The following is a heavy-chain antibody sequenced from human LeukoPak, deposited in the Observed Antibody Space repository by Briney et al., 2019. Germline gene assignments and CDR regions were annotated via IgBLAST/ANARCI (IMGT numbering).Heavy chain of an antibody. V-gene: IGHV3-23*01. CDR1: GFTFGTYA. CDR3: AKDPVSRSYSAFDY. Sequence: GGSLRLSCAASGFTFGTYAMSWVRQAPGEGLEWVSTVFASGVNTYYADSVKGRSTLSRDNSKTTLYLQMNSLSAEDTAVYYCAKDPVSRSYSAFDYWGQGTLVTVSS. J-gene: IGHJ4*02. D-gene: IGHD3-10*01. CDR2: VFASGVNT.